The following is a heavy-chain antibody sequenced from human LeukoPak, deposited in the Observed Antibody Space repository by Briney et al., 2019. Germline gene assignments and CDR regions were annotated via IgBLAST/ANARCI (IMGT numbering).Heavy chain of an antibody. Sequence: GGSLTLSCAASGFTFSSYAMSWVRQTPGKELEGVSAISGSGGSTYYADSVQGRFTISRDNSMYTLYLQMNSLRAEDTAGYYCANTPARWLRLEAFDYWGRGTLVTVSS. CDR3: ANTPARWLRLEAFDY. CDR2: ISGSGGST. CDR1: GFTFSSYA. J-gene: IGHJ4*02. V-gene: IGHV3-23*01. D-gene: IGHD2-15*01.